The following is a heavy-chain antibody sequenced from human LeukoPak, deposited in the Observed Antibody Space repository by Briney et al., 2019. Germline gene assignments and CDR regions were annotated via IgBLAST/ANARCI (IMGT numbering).Heavy chain of an antibody. CDR2: IYYSGST. D-gene: IGHD2-21*02. CDR1: GASISSSY. V-gene: IGHV4-59*01. J-gene: IGHJ3*02. Sequence: SETLSLTCTVSGASISSSYWSWIWQPQPKGLGWNGFIYYSGSTNYNPSLKSRVTISVDTSKNQFSLKLSSVTAADTAVYYCARLPTGAYCGGDCYPAAFDIWGQGTWSPSLQ. CDR3: ARLPTGAYCGGDCYPAAFDI.